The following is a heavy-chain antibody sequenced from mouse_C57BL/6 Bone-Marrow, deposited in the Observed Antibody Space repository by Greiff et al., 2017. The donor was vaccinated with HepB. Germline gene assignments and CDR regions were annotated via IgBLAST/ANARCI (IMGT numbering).Heavy chain of an antibody. Sequence: EVKVVESGGGLVQPKGSLKLSCAASGFSFNTYAMNWVRQAPGKGLEWVARIRSKSNNYATYYADSVKDRFTISRDDSESMLYLQMNNLKTEDTAMYYCVRKLGDWYFDVWGTGTTVTVSS. CDR3: VRKLGDWYFDV. D-gene: IGHD4-1*01. V-gene: IGHV10-1*01. CDR1: GFSFNTYA. J-gene: IGHJ1*03. CDR2: IRSKSNNYAT.